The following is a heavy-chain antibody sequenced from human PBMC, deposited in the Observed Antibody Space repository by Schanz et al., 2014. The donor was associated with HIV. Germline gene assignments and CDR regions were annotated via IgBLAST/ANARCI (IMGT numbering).Heavy chain of an antibody. V-gene: IGHV1-8*02. J-gene: IGHJ5*02. D-gene: IGHD3-22*01. CDR2: VNPNSGNT. Sequence: QVQLVQSGAEVKKPGASVKVSCKASGYSFTSYDINWVRQATGQGLEWMGWVNPNSGNTGYAQKFQGRVTMTRNTSISTAYMELSRLTSEDTAVYYCARGRRDVSMIILYWFDPWGQGTLVTVSS. CDR3: ARGRRDVSMIILYWFDP. CDR1: GYSFTSYD.